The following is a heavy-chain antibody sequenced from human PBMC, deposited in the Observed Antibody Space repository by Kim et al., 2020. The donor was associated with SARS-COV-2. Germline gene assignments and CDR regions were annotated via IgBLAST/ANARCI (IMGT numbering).Heavy chain of an antibody. CDR2: NGNT. Sequence: NGNTKYAQRLQGGVTMSTDTSTTTAYMELRSLTSDDTAVYYCARDGDLPDYWGQGTLVTVSS. V-gene: IGHV1-18*01. D-gene: IGHD7-27*01. CDR3: ARDGDLPDY. J-gene: IGHJ4*02.